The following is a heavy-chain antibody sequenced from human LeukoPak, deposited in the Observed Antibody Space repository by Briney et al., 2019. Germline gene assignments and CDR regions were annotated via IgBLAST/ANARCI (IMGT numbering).Heavy chain of an antibody. CDR3: ATDDYGPAGY. V-gene: IGHV3-11*04. CDR2: ISSSGTTI. D-gene: IGHD4-17*01. Sequence: GGSLRLSCAASGFTFSDYYMTWVRQAPGKGLEWVSYISSSGTTIYYADSVKGRFTISRDNAKNSLFLQMNSLTAEDTAIYYCATDDYGPAGYGGQGTLVTVSS. J-gene: IGHJ4*02. CDR1: GFTFSDYY.